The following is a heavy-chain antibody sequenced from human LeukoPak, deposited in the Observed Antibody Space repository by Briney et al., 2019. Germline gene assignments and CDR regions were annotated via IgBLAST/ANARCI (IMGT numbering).Heavy chain of an antibody. CDR1: GVSITTGSYY. Sequence: PSETRSLTCNVSGVSITTGSYYWTWIRQHPGKGLEWIGSIYYSGRTDYSPSLKSRAAISLDTSKNQFSLKLNSVTAADTAVYYCARRRRDGYNFYFDFWGQGSLVAVSS. V-gene: IGHV4-31*03. CDR2: IYYSGRT. J-gene: IGHJ4*02. D-gene: IGHD5-24*01. CDR3: ARRRRDGYNFYFDF.